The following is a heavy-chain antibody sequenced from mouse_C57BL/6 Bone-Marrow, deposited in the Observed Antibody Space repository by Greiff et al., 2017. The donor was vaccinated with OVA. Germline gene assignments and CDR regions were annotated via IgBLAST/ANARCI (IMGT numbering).Heavy chain of an antibody. J-gene: IGHJ4*01. Sequence: VQLQQPGAELVRPGTSVKLSCKASGYTFTSYWMHWVKQRPGQGLEWIGVIDPSDSYTNYNQKFKGKATLTVDTSSSTAYMQLSSLTSEDSAVYYCAIIYYDYDEAMDYWGQGTSVTVSS. V-gene: IGHV1-59*01. CDR3: AIIYYDYDEAMDY. D-gene: IGHD2-4*01. CDR2: IDPSDSYT. CDR1: GYTFTSYW.